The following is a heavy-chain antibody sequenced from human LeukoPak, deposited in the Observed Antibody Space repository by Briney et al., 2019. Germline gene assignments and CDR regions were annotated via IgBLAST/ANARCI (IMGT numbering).Heavy chain of an antibody. CDR2: IIPIFGTA. D-gene: IGHD2-2*01. CDR1: GGTFSSYA. V-gene: IGHV1-69*01. J-gene: IGHJ3*02. CDR3: AKSTQLLEGAFDI. Sequence: SLKVSCKASGGTFSSYAISWVRQAPGQGHECVGGIIPIFGTANYAQKFQGRVTITADESTSTAYMELSSLRTEDTAVDYCAKSTQLLEGAFDIWGQGTMVTVSS.